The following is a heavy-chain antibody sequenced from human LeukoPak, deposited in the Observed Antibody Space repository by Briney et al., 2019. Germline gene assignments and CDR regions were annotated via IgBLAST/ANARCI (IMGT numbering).Heavy chain of an antibody. D-gene: IGHD5-12*01. Sequence: PSETLSLTCAVYGGSFSGYYWSWIRQPPGKGLEWIGEINHSGSTNYNPSLKSRVTISVDTSKNQFSLKLSSVTAADTAVYYCAREGYSGYDLRWFDPWGQGTLVTVSS. V-gene: IGHV4-34*01. CDR2: INHSGST. CDR1: GGSFSGYY. J-gene: IGHJ5*02. CDR3: AREGYSGYDLRWFDP.